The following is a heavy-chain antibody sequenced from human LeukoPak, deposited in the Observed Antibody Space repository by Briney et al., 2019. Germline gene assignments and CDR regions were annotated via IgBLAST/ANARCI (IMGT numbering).Heavy chain of an antibody. CDR1: GYSISSGYY. V-gene: IGHV4-38-2*02. D-gene: IGHD3-3*01. Sequence: SETLSLTCTVSGYSISSGYYWGWIRQPPGKGLEWIGSIYHSGSTYYNPSLKSRVTISVDTSKNQFSLKLSSVTAADTAVYYCARVEMRFWSGDRDAFDIWGQGTMVTVSS. CDR2: IYHSGST. CDR3: ARVEMRFWSGDRDAFDI. J-gene: IGHJ3*02.